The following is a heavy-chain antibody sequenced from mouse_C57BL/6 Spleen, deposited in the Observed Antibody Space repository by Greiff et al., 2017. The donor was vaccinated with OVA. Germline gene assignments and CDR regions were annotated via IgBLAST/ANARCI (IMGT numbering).Heavy chain of an antibody. CDR2: LWSGGST. V-gene: IGHV2-2*01. CDR3: ARNRNWDGAMDY. CDR1: GFSLTSYG. Sequence: VKLVESGPGLVQPSQSLSITCTVSGFSLTSYGVNWVRQSPGKGLEWLGVLWSGGSTDYNAAFISRLSISKDNSKSQVFFKMNSLQADDTAIYYCARNRNWDGAMDYWGQGTSVTVSS. D-gene: IGHD4-1*01. J-gene: IGHJ4*01.